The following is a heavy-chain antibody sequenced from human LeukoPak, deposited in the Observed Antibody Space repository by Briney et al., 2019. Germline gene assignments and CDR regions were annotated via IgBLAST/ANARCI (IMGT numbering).Heavy chain of an antibody. D-gene: IGHD1-1*01. CDR3: AKLRELVTYYYYYGLDV. Sequence: GGSLRLSCAASGFTFSNYWMTWVRQAPGKGLEWVALISYDGVNKYYADSVKGRFTISRDNSKNTLYLRMNSLRVEDTALYYCAKLRELVTYYYYYGLDVWGQGTTVTVSS. CDR1: GFTFSNYW. V-gene: IGHV3-30*18. CDR2: ISYDGVNK. J-gene: IGHJ6*02.